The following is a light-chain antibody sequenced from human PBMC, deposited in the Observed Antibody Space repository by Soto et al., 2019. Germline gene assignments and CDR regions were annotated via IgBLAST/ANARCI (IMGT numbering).Light chain of an antibody. Sequence: TQSPATLSLSPGERATLSWTASQSVTSNYLAWYKQKPGQAPRLLIYGVSSRATGVPDRFSGSGSGTEFTLTISRLEPEDFAVYYCQQYTDWPLTFGQGTKVDIK. J-gene: IGKJ1*01. CDR2: GVS. V-gene: IGKV3-20*01. CDR1: QSVTSNY. CDR3: QQYTDWPLT.